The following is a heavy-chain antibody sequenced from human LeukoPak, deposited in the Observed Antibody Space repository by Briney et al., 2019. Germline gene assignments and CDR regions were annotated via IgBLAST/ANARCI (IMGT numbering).Heavy chain of an antibody. J-gene: IGHJ1*01. CDR2: MKQDGSET. CDR3: ARDAAYDFRNPYRYFQH. D-gene: IGHD3-3*01. V-gene: IGHV3-7*01. Sequence: GGSLRLSCAASGFSFSNAWMTWVRQAPGKGLDWVGNMKQDGSETYYADSLKGRFTISRDNAKSALYLQMNSLRAEDTAVYYCARDAAYDFRNPYRYFQHWGQGTLVTVSS. CDR1: GFSFSNAW.